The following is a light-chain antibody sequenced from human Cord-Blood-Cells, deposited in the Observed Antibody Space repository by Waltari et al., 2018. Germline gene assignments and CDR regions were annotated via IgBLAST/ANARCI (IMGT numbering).Light chain of an antibody. CDR3: SSYTSSSTFVV. J-gene: IGLJ2*01. V-gene: IGLV2-14*01. CDR2: DVT. CDR1: SSDVGGYNY. Sequence: QSALTQPASVSGSPGQSITISCTGTSSDVGGYNYVSWYQQHPGKAPKLMSYDVTKRPSGVSIRFSGSKSGNTASLTISGLQAEDEADYYCSSYTSSSTFVVFGGGTKLTVL.